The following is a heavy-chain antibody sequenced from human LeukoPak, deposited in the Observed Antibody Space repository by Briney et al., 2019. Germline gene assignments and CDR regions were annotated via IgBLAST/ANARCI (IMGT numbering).Heavy chain of an antibody. Sequence: SETLSLSCAVYGRSFSGQYWGWIRQPPGKGLEWIGEINHSGSISYNASLKSRVTISLDTSKNQFSLNLRSVTAADTAVYYCAGGDYHGSESYANYWGQGTLVTVSS. J-gene: IGHJ4*02. D-gene: IGHD3-10*01. V-gene: IGHV4-34*01. CDR3: AGGDYHGSESYANY. CDR1: GRSFSGQY. CDR2: INHSGSI.